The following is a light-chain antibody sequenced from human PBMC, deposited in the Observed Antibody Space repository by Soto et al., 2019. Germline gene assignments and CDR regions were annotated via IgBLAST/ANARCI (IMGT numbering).Light chain of an antibody. Sequence: EFVLTQSPGTLSLNQGERATLXXRASQTVRNNYLAWYQQKPGQAPRLXIYDASSRATGIPDRFSGGGAGTDFTLTISRLEPEDFAVYYCQQFSSYPLTFGGGTKVDIK. CDR1: QTVRNNY. CDR3: QQFSSYPLT. CDR2: DAS. J-gene: IGKJ4*01. V-gene: IGKV3-20*01.